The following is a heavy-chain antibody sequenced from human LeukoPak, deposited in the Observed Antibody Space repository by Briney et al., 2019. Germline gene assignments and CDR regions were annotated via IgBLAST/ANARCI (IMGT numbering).Heavy chain of an antibody. Sequence: PSETLSLTCTVSGGSIRSYYWSWIRQPAGKGLEWIGRIYTSGSTNYNPSLKSRVTMSVDTSKNQFSLKLSSVTAADTAVYYCARDKRIAAATYYYYMDVWGKGTTVTISS. V-gene: IGHV4-4*07. CDR1: GGSIRSYY. CDR2: IYTSGST. J-gene: IGHJ6*03. CDR3: ARDKRIAAATYYYYMDV. D-gene: IGHD6-13*01.